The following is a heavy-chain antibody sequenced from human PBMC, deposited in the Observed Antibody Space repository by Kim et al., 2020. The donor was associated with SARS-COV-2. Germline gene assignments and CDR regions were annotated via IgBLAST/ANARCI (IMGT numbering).Heavy chain of an antibody. J-gene: IGHJ6*02. Sequence: NPSLKSRVTISVDTSKNQFSLKLSSVTAADTAVYYCARVLGEDYYYGMDVWGQGTTVTVSS. V-gene: IGHV4-39*07. CDR3: ARVLGEDYYYGMDV. D-gene: IGHD2-21*01.